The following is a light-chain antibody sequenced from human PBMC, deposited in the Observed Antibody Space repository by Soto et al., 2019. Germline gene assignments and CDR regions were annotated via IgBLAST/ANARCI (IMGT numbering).Light chain of an antibody. CDR2: AAS. CDR1: QDISSS. CDR3: QQSYVTPWT. J-gene: IGKJ1*01. V-gene: IGKV1-39*01. Sequence: DIQMTQSPSSLSASIGDRVTISCRASQDISSSLNWYQHKSGKAPKLLIYAASGLHSGVPSRFSGSGSGTDFTLTISSLQPEDFATYYYQQSYVTPWTVGQGTKVDIK.